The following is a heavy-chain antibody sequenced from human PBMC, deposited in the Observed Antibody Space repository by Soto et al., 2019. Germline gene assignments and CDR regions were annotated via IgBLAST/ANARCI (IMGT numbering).Heavy chain of an antibody. V-gene: IGHV3-30*18. Sequence: QVQLVESGGGVLQPGRSLRLSCAASGFTYSSYGMHWVRQAPGKGLEWVAVISYDGSNKYYADSVKGRFTISRDNSKKTLYLQMNSLRAEDTAVYYCAKDTREGYFDCWGQGTLVSVSS. CDR3: AKDTREGYFDC. CDR2: ISYDGSNK. CDR1: GFTYSSYG. J-gene: IGHJ4*02. D-gene: IGHD1-26*01.